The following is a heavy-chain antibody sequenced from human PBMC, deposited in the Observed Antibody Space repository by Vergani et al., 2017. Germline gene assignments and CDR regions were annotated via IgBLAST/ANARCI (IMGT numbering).Heavy chain of an antibody. J-gene: IGHJ4*02. D-gene: IGHD6-19*01. CDR1: GFTFSSYA. CDR3: AKDRQWLVRRPPFYFDY. CDR2: ISGSGGST. Sequence: EVQLLESGGGLVQPGGSLRLSCAASGFTFSSYAMSWVRQAPGKGLEWVSAISGSGGSTYYADSVKGRFTISRDNSKNTLYLQMHSLRAEDTAVYYCAKDRQWLVRRPPFYFDYWGQGTLVTVSS. V-gene: IGHV3-23*01.